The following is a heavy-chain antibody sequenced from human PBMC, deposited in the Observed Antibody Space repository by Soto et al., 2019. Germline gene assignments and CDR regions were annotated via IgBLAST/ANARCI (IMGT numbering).Heavy chain of an antibody. Sequence: EVQLLESGGSLVHPGGSLRLSCAASGFSFSYFAMSWVRQAPGKGLEWVAAISGSGGNTYYADSVKGRFTISRDNSKNTLFLQMNSLRDEDTAVYYCAKDRGGSGWNTLDHWGQGTLVTVSS. CDR1: GFSFSYFA. CDR2: ISGSGGNT. CDR3: AKDRGGSGWNTLDH. D-gene: IGHD6-19*01. J-gene: IGHJ4*02. V-gene: IGHV3-23*01.